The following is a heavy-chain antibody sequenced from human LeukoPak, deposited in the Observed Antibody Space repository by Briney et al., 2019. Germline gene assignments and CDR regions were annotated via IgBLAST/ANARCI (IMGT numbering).Heavy chain of an antibody. CDR2: ISGSGGST. V-gene: IGHV3-23*01. CDR3: AKDPWGLIFYYGMDV. Sequence: GGSLRLSCAASGFTLSSYAMSWVRQAPGKGLEWVSAISGSGGSTYYADSVKGRFTISRDNSKNTLYLQMNSLRAEDTAVYYCAKDPWGLIFYYGMDVWGQGTTVTVSS. J-gene: IGHJ6*02. CDR1: GFTLSSYA. D-gene: IGHD1-26*01.